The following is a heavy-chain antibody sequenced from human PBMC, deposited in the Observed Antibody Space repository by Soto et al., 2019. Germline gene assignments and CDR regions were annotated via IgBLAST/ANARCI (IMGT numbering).Heavy chain of an antibody. CDR1: GGTFRNYP. V-gene: IGHV1-69*02. CDR3: ARGPLVVLNYFPS. J-gene: IGHJ4*02. Sequence: QVQLVQSGPEVKKPGSSVKVSCKASGGTFRNYPINWVRQAPGQGLEWMGSIFPLTDIPDYAQNFQARLTXXXDXXTSTAYMELNSLTSDDTAMYFCARGPLVVLNYFPSWGQGTLVTVSS. CDR2: IFPLTDIP.